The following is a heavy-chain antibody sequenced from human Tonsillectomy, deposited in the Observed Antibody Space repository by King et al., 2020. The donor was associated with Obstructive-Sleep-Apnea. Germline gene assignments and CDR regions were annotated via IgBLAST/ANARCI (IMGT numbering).Heavy chain of an antibody. CDR1: GASVNNFY. V-gene: IGHV4-4*07. CDR2: IYTSGST. CDR3: ARLGETIYYYYGMDV. D-gene: IGHD1-7*01. J-gene: IGHJ6*02. Sequence: QLQESGPGLVEPSETLSLTCTVSGASVNNFYWSWIRQPAGEGLECIGRIYTSGSTDYDPSLKSRVTLSVDTSNNQFSLKLTSVTAADTAVYYCARLGETIYYYYGMDVWGQGTTVTVSS.